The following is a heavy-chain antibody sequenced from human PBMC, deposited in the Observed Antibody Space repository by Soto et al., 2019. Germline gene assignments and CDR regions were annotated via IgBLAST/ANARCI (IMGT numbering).Heavy chain of an antibody. CDR1: GGSISSGGYY. V-gene: IGHV4-31*03. D-gene: IGHD6-6*01. J-gene: IGHJ5*02. Sequence: PSETLSLTCTVSGGSISSGGYYWSWIRQHPGKGLEWIGYIYYSGSTYYKPSLKSRVTISVDTSKNQFSLKLSSVTAADKAVNNCARYHTSPYSSSSHVNWFDPWGQGTLVTVSS. CDR2: IYYSGST. CDR3: ARYHTSPYSSSSHVNWFDP.